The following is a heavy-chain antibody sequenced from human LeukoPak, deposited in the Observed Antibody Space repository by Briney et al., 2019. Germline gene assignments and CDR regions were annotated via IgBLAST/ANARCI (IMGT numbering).Heavy chain of an antibody. D-gene: IGHD2-15*01. CDR3: ARHKGYCSGGSCYSPYNWFDP. CDR2: IIPIFSTA. Sequence: SVKVSCKASGGTFSSYAISWVRQAPGQGLEWMGGIIPIFSTANYAQKFQGRVTITADESTSTAYMELSSLRSEDTAVYYCARHKGYCSGGSCYSPYNWFDPWGQGTLVTVSS. CDR1: GGTFSSYA. J-gene: IGHJ5*02. V-gene: IGHV1-69*13.